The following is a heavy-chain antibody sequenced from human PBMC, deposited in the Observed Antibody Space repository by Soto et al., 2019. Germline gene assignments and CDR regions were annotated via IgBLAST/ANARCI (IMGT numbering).Heavy chain of an antibody. CDR1: GFIFSSYA. D-gene: IGHD3-22*01. V-gene: IGHV3-23*01. CDR3: AKSPSVYYHDSSSGWDY. CDR2: ISGRGDNT. J-gene: IGHJ4*02. Sequence: EVQLLESGGGLVQPGGSLRLSCAASGFIFSSYAMSWVRQAPGKGLEWVSVISGRGDNTYYADSVKGRFTISRDNFKNTLYLQMNSLRAEDTAVYYCAKSPSVYYHDSSSGWDYWGQGTLVTVSS.